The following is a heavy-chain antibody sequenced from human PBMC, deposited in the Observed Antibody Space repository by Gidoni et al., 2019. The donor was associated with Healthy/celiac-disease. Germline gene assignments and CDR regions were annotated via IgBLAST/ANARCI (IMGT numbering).Heavy chain of an antibody. D-gene: IGHD1-26*01. V-gene: IGHV4-39*01. CDR2: IYYSGST. J-gene: IGHJ4*02. Sequence: QLQLQESGPGLVKPSETLSLTCTVSGGSISSSSYYWGWIRQPPGKGLEWIGSIYYSGSTYYNPSLKSRVTISVDTSKNQFSLKLSSVTAADTAVYYCARRPSFGVGAREGPGIDYWGQGTLVTVSS. CDR3: ARRPSFGVGAREGPGIDY. CDR1: GGSISSSSYY.